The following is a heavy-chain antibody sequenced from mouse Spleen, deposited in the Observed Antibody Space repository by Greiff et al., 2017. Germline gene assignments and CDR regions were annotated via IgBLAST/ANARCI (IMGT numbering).Heavy chain of an antibody. CDR2: IYWDDDK. Sequence: QVTLKVSGPGILQPSQTLSLTCSFSGFSLSTSGMGVSWIRQPSGKGLEWLAHIYWDDDKRYNPSLKSRLTISKDTSSNQVFLKITSVDTADTATYYCARAHGYPDYWGQGTTLTVSS. J-gene: IGHJ2*01. CDR3: ARAHGYPDY. CDR1: GFSLSTSGMG. V-gene: IGHV8-12*01. D-gene: IGHD2-2*01.